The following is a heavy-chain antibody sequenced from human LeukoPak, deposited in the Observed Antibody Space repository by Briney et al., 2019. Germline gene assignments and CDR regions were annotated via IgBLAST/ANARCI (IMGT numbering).Heavy chain of an antibody. Sequence: GGSLRLSCAAPGFTFSSYCMSWVRQAPGKGLEWVANIKQDGSEKYYVDSVKGRFTISRDNAKNSLYLQMNSLRAEDKAVYYCARGLVDYWGQGTLVTVSS. CDR1: GFTFSSYC. V-gene: IGHV3-7*03. CDR2: IKQDGSEK. J-gene: IGHJ4*02. D-gene: IGHD1-26*01. CDR3: ARGLVDY.